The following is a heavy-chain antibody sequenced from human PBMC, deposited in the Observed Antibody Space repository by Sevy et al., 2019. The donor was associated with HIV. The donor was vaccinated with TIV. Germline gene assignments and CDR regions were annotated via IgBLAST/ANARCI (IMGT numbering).Heavy chain of an antibody. CDR2: ISYSGST. CDR1: GAFISSATYY. CDR3: ARRGYSGYDLGSKAGAFDY. D-gene: IGHD5-12*01. J-gene: IGHJ4*02. V-gene: IGHV4-31*03. Sequence: SETLSLTCSVSGAFISSATYYWTWIRQHPGKGLEWIGDISYSGSTYLNPSLKSRVTISLDTSKNQFSLKVSFVTAADTAIYYCARRGYSGYDLGSKAGAFDYWGQGTLVTVSS.